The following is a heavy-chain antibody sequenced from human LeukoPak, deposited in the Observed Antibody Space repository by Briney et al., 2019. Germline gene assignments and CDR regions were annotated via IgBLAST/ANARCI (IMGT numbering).Heavy chain of an antibody. D-gene: IGHD6-19*01. Sequence: SETLSLTCTVSGGSISSSSYYWGWIRQPPGKGLEWIGSIYYSGSTYYNPSLKSRVTISVDTSKNQFSLKLSSVTAADTAEYYCARLLTSRHSGWYYFDYWGQGTLVTVSS. J-gene: IGHJ4*02. CDR1: GGSISSSSYY. V-gene: IGHV4-39*01. CDR3: ARLLTSRHSGWYYFDY. CDR2: IYYSGST.